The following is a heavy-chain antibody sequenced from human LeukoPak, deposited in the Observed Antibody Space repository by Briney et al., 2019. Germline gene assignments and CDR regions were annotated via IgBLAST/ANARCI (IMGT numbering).Heavy chain of an antibody. V-gene: IGHV4-59*05. D-gene: IGHD3-9*01. J-gene: IGHJ4*02. Sequence: SETLPLTCTVSGGSISSYCWSWIRQPPGKGLEWIGSIYYSGSTYYNPSLKSRVTISVDTSKNQFSLKLSSVTAADTAVYYCARQGRYFDWFLDYWGQGTLVTVSS. CDR1: GGSISSYC. CDR3: ARQGRYFDWFLDY. CDR2: IYYSGST.